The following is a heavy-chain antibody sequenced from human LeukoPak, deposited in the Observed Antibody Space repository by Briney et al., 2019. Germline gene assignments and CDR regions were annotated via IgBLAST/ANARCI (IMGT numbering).Heavy chain of an antibody. J-gene: IGHJ6*03. CDR1: GFTFSTSD. CDR3: ARAYSETYGLGYYYMDV. V-gene: IGHV3-21*01. D-gene: IGHD1-26*01. CDR2: ISTSSSYI. Sequence: GGSLRLSCAASGFTFSTSDMHWVRQVTGKGLEWVSSISTSSSYIYYADSVKGRFTISRDNAKNSLYLQMNSLRAEVTAVYYCARAYSETYGLGYYYMDVWGKGTTVTISS.